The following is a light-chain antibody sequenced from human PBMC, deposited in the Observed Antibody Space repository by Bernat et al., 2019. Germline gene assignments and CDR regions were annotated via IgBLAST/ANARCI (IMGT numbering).Light chain of an antibody. V-gene: IGKV2D-29*01. J-gene: IGKJ1*01. CDR1: RSLLHSNGKTY. CDR2: EVS. CDR3: MQTTALPPT. Sequence: IVMTQTPVSLSVTPGQSASISCRSSRSLLHSNGKTYLSWYLQKPGQPPQLLIYEVSYRFSGVPDMVSDRGTGTDFTLKISRAEAEDVRVNYCMQTTALPPTFGQGTKVEI.